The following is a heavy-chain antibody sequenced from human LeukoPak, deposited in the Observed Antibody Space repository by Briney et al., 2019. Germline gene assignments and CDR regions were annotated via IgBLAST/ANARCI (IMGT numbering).Heavy chain of an antibody. D-gene: IGHD5-18*01. CDR1: GGSISSSSYY. CDR3: ASVSYSYGYGDYYMDV. J-gene: IGHJ6*03. Sequence: PSETLSLTCTVSGGSISSSSYYWGWIRQPPGKGLEWIGGIYYSGSTYYNPSLKSRVTISVDTSKNQFSLKLSSVTAADTAVYYCASVSYSYGYGDYYMDVWGKGTTVTVSS. CDR2: IYYSGST. V-gene: IGHV4-39*07.